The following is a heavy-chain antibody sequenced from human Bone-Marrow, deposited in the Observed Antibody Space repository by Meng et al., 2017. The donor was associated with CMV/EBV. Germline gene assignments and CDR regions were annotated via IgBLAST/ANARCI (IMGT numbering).Heavy chain of an antibody. CDR2: IYYSGST. J-gene: IGHJ4*02. D-gene: IGHD3-3*01. CDR1: GGSISSSSYY. Sequence: SETLSLTCTVSGGSISSSSYYWGWIRQPPGKGLEWIGSIYYSGSTYYNPSLKSRVTISVDTSKNQFSLKLSSVTAADTAVYYCARAGPRFWSGYSYFDYWGQGTLVTVSS. CDR3: ARAGPRFWSGYSYFDY. V-gene: IGHV4-39*07.